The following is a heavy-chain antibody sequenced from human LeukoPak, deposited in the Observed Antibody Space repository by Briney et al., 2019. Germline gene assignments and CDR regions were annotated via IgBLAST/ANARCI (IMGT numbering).Heavy chain of an antibody. CDR2: ISGSSVTT. V-gene: IGHV3-23*01. D-gene: IGHD6-25*01. CDR3: AKEVDSSVGIYYFDY. CDR1: GXTFSSYA. J-gene: IGHJ4*02. Sequence: GGSLRLSCAASGXTFSSYAMSWVRQAPGKGLEWVFAISGSSVTTYYADSVKGRFTISRDNSKKTLYLQMNSLRAEDTAVYYCAKEVDSSVGIYYFDYWGQGTLVTVSS.